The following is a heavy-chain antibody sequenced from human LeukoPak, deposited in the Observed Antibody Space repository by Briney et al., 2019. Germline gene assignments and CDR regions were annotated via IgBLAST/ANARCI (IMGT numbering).Heavy chain of an antibody. D-gene: IGHD3-16*02. CDR3: ARQADFGGVIVSSWFDP. V-gene: IGHV4-34*01. CDR2: VYYSGTT. J-gene: IGHJ5*02. Sequence: PSETLSLACAVYGGSFSGYYWSWIRQPPGKGLEWIGSVYYSGTTYYNPSLKSRVTISVDTSKNEFSLKVNSVTAADTAVYFCARQADFGGVIVSSWFDPWGEGAQVTVSS. CDR1: GGSFSGYY.